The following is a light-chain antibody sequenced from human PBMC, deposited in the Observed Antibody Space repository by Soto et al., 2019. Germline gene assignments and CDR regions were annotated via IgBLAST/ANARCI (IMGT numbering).Light chain of an antibody. J-gene: IGLJ1*01. CDR2: SNN. CDR3: AAWDSSPNGCDV. Sequence: QSVLTQPPSASGSPGQWVTMSCSGGNSNIGSHTVNWYQHHQGTDPTLLIFSNNQRPSAVPARFSGATSGTSTSLAISGLQSGDEGDYYCAAWDSSPNGCDVFGTGTQLTVL. CDR1: NSNIGSHT. V-gene: IGLV1-44*01.